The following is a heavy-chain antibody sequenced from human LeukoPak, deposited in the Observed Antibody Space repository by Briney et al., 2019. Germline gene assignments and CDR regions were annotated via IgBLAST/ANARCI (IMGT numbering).Heavy chain of an antibody. J-gene: IGHJ4*02. D-gene: IGHD3-3*01. CDR1: GGSISSHY. CDR2: IYYSGST. V-gene: IGHV4-59*11. CDR3: ARESDFWSGYYFYY. Sequence: SETLSLTCTVSGGSISSHYWSWIRQPPGKGLEWIGYIYYSGSTNYNPSLKSRVTISVDTSKNQFSLKLSTVTAADTAVYYCARESDFWSGYYFYYWGQGTLVTVSS.